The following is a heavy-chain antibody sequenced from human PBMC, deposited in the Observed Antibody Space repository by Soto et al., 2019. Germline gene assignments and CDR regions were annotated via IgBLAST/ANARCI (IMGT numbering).Heavy chain of an antibody. D-gene: IGHD3-3*01. CDR1: GASINSANW. V-gene: IGHV4-4*02. CDR2: IYHIGST. J-gene: IGHJ6*02. CDR3: AKRYDFWSGRWYGLGV. Sequence: SETLSLTCSVSGASINSANWWVWVRQPPGKGLEWIGEIYHIGSTTYNPSLKSRATISVDKSKNQFSLIVTSVTAADTAVYYCAKRYDFWSGRWYGLGVWGQGTTVTVSS.